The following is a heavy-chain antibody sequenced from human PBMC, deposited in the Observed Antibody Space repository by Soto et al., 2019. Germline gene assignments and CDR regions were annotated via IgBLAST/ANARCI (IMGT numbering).Heavy chain of an antibody. J-gene: IGHJ6*01. CDR3: AKDRLPKIKVSYYFGADV. CDR2: IAYDGRNT. V-gene: IGHV3-30*18. Sequence: QVQLVESGGGVVQPGGTLRLSCAASGFTFSSYGMQWVRQAPGKGLEWVAVIAYDGRNTYYGDSVEGRFTISRDDSKNTLYLQMNSVRTEDTAVYYCAKDRLPKIKVSYYFGADVWGQGTTVTVSS. D-gene: IGHD3-22*01. CDR1: GFTFSSYG.